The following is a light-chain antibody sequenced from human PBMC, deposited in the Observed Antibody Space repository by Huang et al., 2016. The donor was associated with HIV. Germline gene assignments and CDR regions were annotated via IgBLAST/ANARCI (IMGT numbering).Light chain of an antibody. Sequence: DIQMTQSPSVMSASVGDRVTISCRASQGISNRLFWFQQKPGRVPKRLIHDASSLESGVPTRVIGSGSGTEFTLTINSLQPEDFATYYCLQHNGHPLTFGGGTRVEIK. CDR1: QGISNR. J-gene: IGKJ4*01. CDR3: LQHNGHPLT. CDR2: DAS. V-gene: IGKV1-17*03.